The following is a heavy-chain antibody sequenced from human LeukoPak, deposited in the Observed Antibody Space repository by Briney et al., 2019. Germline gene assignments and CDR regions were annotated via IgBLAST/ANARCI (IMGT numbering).Heavy chain of an antibody. CDR3: ASSGYSYGPAAYYFDY. CDR2: ISSGRSFT. D-gene: IGHD5-18*01. Sequence: GGSLRLSCAASGFTFSSYWMTWVRQAPGKGLEWVSSISSGRSFTYYGDSVKGRFSISRGNAKNSLYLQMNSLRAEDTAVYYCASSGYSYGPAAYYFDYWGQGTLVTVSS. CDR1: GFTFSSYW. V-gene: IGHV3-21*01. J-gene: IGHJ4*02.